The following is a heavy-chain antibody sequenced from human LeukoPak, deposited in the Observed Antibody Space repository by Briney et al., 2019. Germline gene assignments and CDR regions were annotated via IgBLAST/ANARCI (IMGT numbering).Heavy chain of an antibody. CDR2: ITHSGST. CDR3: ARGAPGY. V-gene: IGHV4-34*01. CDR1: GGPFSDYL. Sequence: PSETLSLTCAVYGGPFSDYLWTWIRQTPGKGLEWIGDITHSGSTNYNPSLKSRVTISVDTSKNQFSLKLTSVTAADTAVYYCARGAPGYWGQGTLVTVSS. J-gene: IGHJ4*02.